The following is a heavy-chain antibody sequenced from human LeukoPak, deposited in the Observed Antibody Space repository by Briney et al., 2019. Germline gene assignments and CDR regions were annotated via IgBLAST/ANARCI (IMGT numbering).Heavy chain of an antibody. CDR2: ISGSGGST. J-gene: IGHJ4*02. V-gene: IGHV3-23*01. CDR1: GFTFSAYS. Sequence: GGSLRLCCAASGFTFSAYSMNWVRQAPGKGLEWVSAISGSGGSTYSADSVKGRFTISRDNSKNTLYLQMNSLRAEDTAVYYCAKGGVLRYFDWLLSFDYWGQGTLVTVSS. CDR3: AKGGVLRYFDWLLSFDY. D-gene: IGHD3-9*01.